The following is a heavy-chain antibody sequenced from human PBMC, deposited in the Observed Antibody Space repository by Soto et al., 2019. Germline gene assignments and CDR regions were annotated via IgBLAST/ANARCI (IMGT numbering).Heavy chain of an antibody. CDR3: AQRRRELGYGMDV. CDR2: IYWDDDK. D-gene: IGHD3-10*01. V-gene: IGHV2-5*08. Sequence: TLSLTCTVSGGSISSYYWSWIRQPPGKALEWLALIYWDDDKRYSPSLKSRLTITKDTSKNQVVLTMTNMDPVDTATYYCAQRRRELGYGMDVWGQGTTVTVSS. J-gene: IGHJ6*02. CDR1: GGSISSYYW.